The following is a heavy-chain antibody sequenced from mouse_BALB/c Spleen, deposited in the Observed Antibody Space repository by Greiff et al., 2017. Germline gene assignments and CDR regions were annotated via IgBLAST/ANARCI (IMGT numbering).Heavy chain of an antibody. J-gene: IGHJ4*01. CDR2: ISDGGSYT. CDR1: GFTFSDYY. V-gene: IGHV5-4*02. D-gene: IGHD2-10*02. Sequence: EVMLVESGGGLVKPGGSLKLSCAASGFTFSDYYMYWVRQTPEKRLEWVATISDGGSYTYYPDSVKGRFTISRDNAKNNLYLQMSSLKSEDTAMYYCAREGYGNYYAMDYWGQGTSVTVSS. CDR3: AREGYGNYYAMDY.